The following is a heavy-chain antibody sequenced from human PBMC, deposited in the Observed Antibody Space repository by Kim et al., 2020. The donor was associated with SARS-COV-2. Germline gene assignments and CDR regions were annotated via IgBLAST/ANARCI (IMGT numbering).Heavy chain of an antibody. CDR1: GFTFSDYY. J-gene: IGHJ3*02. Sequence: GGSLRLSCAASGFTFSDYYMSWIRQAPGKGLEWVSYISSSSSYTNYADSVKGRFTISRDNAKNSLYLQMNSLRAEDTAVYYCASGVTPELNAFDIWGQGTMVTVSS. CDR3: ASGVTPELNAFDI. V-gene: IGHV3-11*06. CDR2: ISSSSSYT. D-gene: IGHD2-21*02.